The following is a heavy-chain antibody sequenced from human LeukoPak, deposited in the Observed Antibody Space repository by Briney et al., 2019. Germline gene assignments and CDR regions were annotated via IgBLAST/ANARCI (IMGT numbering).Heavy chain of an antibody. CDR1: GFTFSSYW. CDR3: ARGYGSGASGPYYFDY. J-gene: IGHJ4*02. V-gene: IGHV3-7*04. CDR2: IKQDGSDR. D-gene: IGHD3-10*01. Sequence: GGSLRLSCAASGFTFSSYWMSWVRQAPGKGLEWVANIKQDGSDRYYVDSVKGRFTISRDNAKNSLYLQVYSPRVEDTAAYYCARGYGSGASGPYYFDYWGQGTLVSVPS.